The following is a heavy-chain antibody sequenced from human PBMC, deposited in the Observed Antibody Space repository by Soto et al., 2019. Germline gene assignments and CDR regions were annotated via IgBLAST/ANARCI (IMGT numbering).Heavy chain of an antibody. CDR3: AIDFGYGYYYYGMDV. Sequence: GESLKISCKGSGYIFTSYWIGWVRQMPGKGLEWMGIIYPGDSDTRYSPSFQGQVTISADKSISTAYLQWSSLKASDTAMYYCAIDFGYGYYYYGMDVWGQGTTDTVSS. V-gene: IGHV5-51*01. D-gene: IGHD5-18*01. CDR1: GYIFTSYW. CDR2: IYPGDSDT. J-gene: IGHJ6*02.